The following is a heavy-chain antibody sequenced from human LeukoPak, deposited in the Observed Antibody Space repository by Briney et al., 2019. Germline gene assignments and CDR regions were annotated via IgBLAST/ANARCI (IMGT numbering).Heavy chain of an antibody. CDR2: ISGSETST. J-gene: IGHJ4*02. CDR3: AKYGSQTSPFYLDY. D-gene: IGHD3-10*01. CDR1: GFTFSNYA. Sequence: GSLRLSCAASGFTFSNYAMSWVRQAPGKGLEWVSSISGSETSTYYAGSVKGRFAISRDNSRHTLYLQMNSLRAEDTALYFCAKYGSQTSPFYLDYWGQGTLVTVSP. V-gene: IGHV3-23*01.